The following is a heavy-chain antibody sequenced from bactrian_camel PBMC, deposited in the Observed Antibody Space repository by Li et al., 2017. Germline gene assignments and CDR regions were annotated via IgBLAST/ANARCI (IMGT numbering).Heavy chain of an antibody. CDR1: GYMHIPYC. CDR3: AAGGGNGAFCYTVPQNIVGHEYNN. D-gene: IGHD2*01. V-gene: IGHV3S53*01. Sequence: HVQLVESGGGSKQAGDSLRLSCTVSGYMHIPYCVGWYRQSPGKEREGLAFIDSDGLAKYADSVKGRFTISQDNAKNTLYLQMNSLKPEDTAMYYCAAGGGNGAFCYTVPQNIVGHEYNNWGQGTQVTV. CDR2: IDSDGLA. J-gene: IGHJ4*01.